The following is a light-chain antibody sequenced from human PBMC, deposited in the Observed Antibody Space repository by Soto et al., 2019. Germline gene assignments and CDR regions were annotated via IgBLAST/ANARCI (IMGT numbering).Light chain of an antibody. V-gene: IGKV2-30*01. CDR2: KVS. J-gene: IGKJ5*01. Sequence: DVVMTQSPLSLPVTLGQPASISCRSSQGLLYRDGNTYLNWFQQRPGQSPRRLIYKVSNRGSGAPDRFSGSGSGTDFTLKISRVEAEDVGVYYCMQGTHWPITVGQGTRLEIK. CDR1: QGLLYRDGNTY. CDR3: MQGTHWPIT.